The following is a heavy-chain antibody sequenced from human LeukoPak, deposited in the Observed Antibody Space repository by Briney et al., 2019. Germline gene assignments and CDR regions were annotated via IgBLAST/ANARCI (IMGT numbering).Heavy chain of an antibody. Sequence: TSEALSLTCTVSGGSTSGYYWSWIRQPAGKGLEWIGRIYTSGSTHYNPSLKSRVTMSVDTSKNQFSLKLSSVTAADTAVYYCARLITGTTTAFDIWGQGTMVTVSS. CDR2: IYTSGST. J-gene: IGHJ3*02. D-gene: IGHD1-7*01. V-gene: IGHV4-4*07. CDR3: ARLITGTTTAFDI. CDR1: GGSTSGYY.